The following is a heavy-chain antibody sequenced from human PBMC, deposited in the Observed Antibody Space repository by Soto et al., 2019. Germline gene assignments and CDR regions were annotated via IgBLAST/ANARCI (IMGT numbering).Heavy chain of an antibody. CDR2: INPNSGGT. D-gene: IGHD6-13*01. CDR1: GYTFTGYY. CDR3: ARGIAAAGGWYYYYGMDV. Sequence: GASVKVSCKASGYTFTGYYMHWVRQAPGQGLEWMGWINPNSGGTNYAQKFQGWVTMTRDTSISTAYMELSRLRSDDTAVYYCARGIAAAGGWYYYYGMDVWGQGTTVTVS. V-gene: IGHV1-2*04. J-gene: IGHJ6*02.